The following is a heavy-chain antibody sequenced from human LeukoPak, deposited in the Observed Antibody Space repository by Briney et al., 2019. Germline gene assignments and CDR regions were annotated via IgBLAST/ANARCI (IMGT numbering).Heavy chain of an antibody. J-gene: IGHJ5*02. CDR2: ISAYNGNT. V-gene: IGHV1-18*01. CDR1: GYTFASYG. D-gene: IGHD2-15*01. CDR3: ARDRYCSGGSCQNWFDP. Sequence: ASVKVSCKASGYTFASYGISWVRQAPGQGLEWMGWISAYNGNTNYAQKLQGRVTMTTDTSTSTAYMELRSLRSDDTAVYYCARDRYCSGGSCQNWFDPWGQGTLVTVSS.